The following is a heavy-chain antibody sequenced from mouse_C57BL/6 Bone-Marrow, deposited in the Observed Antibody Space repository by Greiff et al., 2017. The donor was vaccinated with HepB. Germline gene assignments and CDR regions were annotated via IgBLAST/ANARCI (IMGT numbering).Heavy chain of an antibody. Sequence: EVKLVESGGGLVKPGGSLKLSCAASGFTFSSYAMSWVRQTPEKRLEWVATISDGGSYTYYPDNVKGRFTISRDNAKNNLYLQMSHLKSEDTAMYYGARDTTTVVAGNAMDYWGQGTSVTVSS. V-gene: IGHV5-4*01. CDR1: GFTFSSYA. CDR3: ARDTTTVVAGNAMDY. CDR2: ISDGGSYT. J-gene: IGHJ4*01. D-gene: IGHD1-1*01.